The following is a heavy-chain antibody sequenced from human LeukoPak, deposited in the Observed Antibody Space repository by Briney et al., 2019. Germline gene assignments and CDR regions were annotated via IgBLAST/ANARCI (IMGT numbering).Heavy chain of an antibody. Sequence: GGSLRLSCAVSGFTFRNYGMSWVRQAPGKGLEWVSVISDSGTSAYYTESVNGRFTISRDNSKNTLYLEMNSLRAEDTAIYYCAPDLRGAAWSLDYWGEGTLVTVSS. CDR2: ISDSGTSA. D-gene: IGHD2-15*01. CDR3: APDLRGAAWSLDY. CDR1: GFTFRNYG. V-gene: IGHV3-23*01. J-gene: IGHJ4*02.